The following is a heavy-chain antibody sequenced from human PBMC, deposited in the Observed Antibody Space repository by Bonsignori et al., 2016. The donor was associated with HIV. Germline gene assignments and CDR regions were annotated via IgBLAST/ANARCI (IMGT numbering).Heavy chain of an antibody. D-gene: IGHD2-2*01. Sequence: WVRQAPGQGLEWMGWMNPNSGNTGYAQKFQGRVTMTRNTSISTAYMELSSLRSEDTAVYYCARRGYCSSTSCPIYYMDVWGKGTTVTVSS. V-gene: IGHV1-8*01. CDR3: ARRGYCSSTSCPIYYMDV. J-gene: IGHJ6*03. CDR2: MNPNSGNT.